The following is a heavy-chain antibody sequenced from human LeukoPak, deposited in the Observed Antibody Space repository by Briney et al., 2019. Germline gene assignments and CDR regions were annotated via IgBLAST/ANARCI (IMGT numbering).Heavy chain of an antibody. CDR2: IIPIFATA. D-gene: IGHD6-19*01. CDR1: GGTFSSYA. Sequence: GSSVKLSCKASGGTFSSYAISWVRQAPGQGLEWMGGIIPIFATANYAQKFQGRVTITTDESTSTAYMELSSLRSEDTAVYYCATALVAGPTDAFDIWGQGTMVTVSS. J-gene: IGHJ3*02. V-gene: IGHV1-69*05. CDR3: ATALVAGPTDAFDI.